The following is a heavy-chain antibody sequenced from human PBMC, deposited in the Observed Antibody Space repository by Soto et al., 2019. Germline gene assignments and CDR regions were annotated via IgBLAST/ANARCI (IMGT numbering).Heavy chain of an antibody. Sequence: QVQLVQSGAEVKKPGSSVKVSCKASGGTFSSYTISWVRQAPGQGLEWMGRIIPILGIANYAQKFQGRVTMTADKSTRTAYKDLSSLRSEDTAVYYCARYQEYSGYENFDYWGQGTLVTVSS. CDR1: GGTFSSYT. J-gene: IGHJ4*02. V-gene: IGHV1-69*02. CDR3: ARYQEYSGYENFDY. D-gene: IGHD5-12*01. CDR2: IIPILGIA.